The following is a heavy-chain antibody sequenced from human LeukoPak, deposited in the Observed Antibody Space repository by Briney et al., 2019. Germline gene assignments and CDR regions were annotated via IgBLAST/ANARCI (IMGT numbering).Heavy chain of an antibody. V-gene: IGHV5-51*01. Sequence: GESLKISRKGSEDNFNNFWVVWVRHMPGKGLEWMGMIYPGDSDTRYSPSFQGQVTISADKSISTAYLQWSSLKASDTAMYYCARLGYSGYDYRNNWFDPWGQGTLVTVSS. CDR1: EDNFNNFW. J-gene: IGHJ5*02. CDR3: ARLGYSGYDYRNNWFDP. CDR2: IYPGDSDT. D-gene: IGHD5-12*01.